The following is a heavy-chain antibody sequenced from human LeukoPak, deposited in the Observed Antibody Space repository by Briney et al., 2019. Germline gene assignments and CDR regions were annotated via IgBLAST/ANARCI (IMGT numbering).Heavy chain of an antibody. CDR1: GYTFTGYY. Sequence: ASVKVSCKASGYTFTGYYIHWVRQAPGQGLKWMGWINPTSGGTNYAQKFQGRVTMTRDTSISTAYMELSRLRSDDTAVYYCARVWYYYDSSGILTLYFDYWGQGTLVTVSS. V-gene: IGHV1-2*02. CDR2: INPTSGGT. J-gene: IGHJ4*02. CDR3: ARVWYYYDSSGILTLYFDY. D-gene: IGHD3-22*01.